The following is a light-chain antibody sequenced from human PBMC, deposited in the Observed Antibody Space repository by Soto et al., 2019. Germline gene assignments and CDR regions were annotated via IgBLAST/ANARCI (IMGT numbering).Light chain of an antibody. J-gene: IGLJ1*01. CDR3: HVWDSSSDQRV. CDR2: SDN. Sequence: SYELTQPHSLSVATAQMARITCGGNHIGSKAVHWYQQKPGQDPVLVIYSDNNRPSGIPERFSGSNPGNTTTLTISRIEAGDDADDCCHVWDSSSDQRVFGTGPKRTVL. V-gene: IGLV3-12*01. CDR1: HIGSKA.